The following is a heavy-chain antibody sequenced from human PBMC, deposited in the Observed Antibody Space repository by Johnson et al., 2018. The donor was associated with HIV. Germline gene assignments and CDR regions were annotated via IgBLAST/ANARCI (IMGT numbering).Heavy chain of an antibody. V-gene: IGHV3-53*02. J-gene: IGHJ3*02. D-gene: IGHD6-19*01. CDR3: ARYEAVAPGSAFDI. Sequence: VQLVETGGGLIQPGGSLRLSCAASGFTVSSNYMSWVRQAPGKGLEWVSGLYWNGGRTVYAASVKGRFPISRDNAKNSLYLQMNSLRAEDTAVYYCARYEAVAPGSAFDIWGQGTMVTVSS. CDR2: LYWNGGRT. CDR1: GFTVSSNY.